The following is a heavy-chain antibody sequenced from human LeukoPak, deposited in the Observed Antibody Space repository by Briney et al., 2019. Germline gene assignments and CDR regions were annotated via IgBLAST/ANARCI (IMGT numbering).Heavy chain of an antibody. CDR2: IWYDGSNK. V-gene: IGHV3-33*01. CDR1: GLTFSSYG. CDR3: ARDPGYYDSSGYSYYFDY. D-gene: IGHD3-22*01. J-gene: IGHJ4*02. Sequence: GGSLRLSCAASGLTFSSYGMHWVRQAPGKGLEWVAVIWYDGSNKYYADSVKGRFTISRDNSKNTLYLQMNSLRAEDTAVYYCARDPGYYDSSGYSYYFDYWGQGTLVTVSS.